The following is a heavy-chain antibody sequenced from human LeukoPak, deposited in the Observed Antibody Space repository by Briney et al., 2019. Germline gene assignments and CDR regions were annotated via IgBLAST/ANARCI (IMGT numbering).Heavy chain of an antibody. V-gene: IGHV1-69*01. CDR2: IIPIFGTA. J-gene: IGHJ4*02. D-gene: IGHD3-22*01. Sequence: IIPIFGTANYAQKFQGRVTITADESTSTAYMELSSLRSEDTAVYYCARTNYYDSSGYFDYWGQGTLVTVSS. CDR3: ARTNYYDSSGYFDY.